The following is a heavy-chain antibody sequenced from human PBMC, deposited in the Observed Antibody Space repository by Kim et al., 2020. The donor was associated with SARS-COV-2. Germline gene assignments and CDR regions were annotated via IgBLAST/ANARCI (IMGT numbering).Heavy chain of an antibody. CDR3: ARDHYYDGSGYYDY. J-gene: IGHJ4*02. V-gene: IGHV3-33*01. Sequence: YAGSVQGRLPRYRDNSKNTLYLQMNSLGAEDTAVYYCARDHYYDGSGYYDYWGQGALVTVSS. D-gene: IGHD3-22*01.